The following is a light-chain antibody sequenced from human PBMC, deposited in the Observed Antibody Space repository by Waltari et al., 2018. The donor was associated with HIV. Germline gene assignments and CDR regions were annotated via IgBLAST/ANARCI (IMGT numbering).Light chain of an antibody. CDR3: QVWDSSSDHVV. V-gene: IGLV3-21*02. CDR1: NIGCQS. CDR2: DDS. Sequence: YVLTQPPSVPAAPGPTARITCGGNNIGCQSAHWYQQKPGQAPVLDVYDDSDRPSGIPERFSGSNSGNTATLTISRVEAGDEADYYCQVWDSSSDHVVFGGGTKLTVL. J-gene: IGLJ2*01.